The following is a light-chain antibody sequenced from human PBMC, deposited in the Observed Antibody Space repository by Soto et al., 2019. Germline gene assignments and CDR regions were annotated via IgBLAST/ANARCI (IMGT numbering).Light chain of an antibody. Sequence: EIVLTQSPATLSLSPGERATLSCRASQSVSSYFAWYQQKPGQAPRLLIYDASNRATGIPARLSGSGSGTDFTLTISSLEPEDFAVYYCQQRSNWPVTFGQGTRVEIK. CDR3: QQRSNWPVT. V-gene: IGKV3-11*01. CDR1: QSVSSY. J-gene: IGKJ1*01. CDR2: DAS.